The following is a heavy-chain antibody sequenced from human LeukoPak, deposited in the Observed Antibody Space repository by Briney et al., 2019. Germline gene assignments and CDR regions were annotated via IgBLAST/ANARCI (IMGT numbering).Heavy chain of an antibody. Sequence: GGSLRLSCAASGCTFSSYAMSWVRQAPGKGLEWVSGISGSGGSTYYADSVKGRFTISRDNSKNTLYLQMNSLRAEDTAVYYCAKDRSGYDYYGQFYFDCWGQGTLVTVSS. D-gene: IGHD5-12*01. V-gene: IGHV3-23*01. CDR2: ISGSGGST. CDR3: AKDRSGYDYYGQFYFDC. J-gene: IGHJ4*02. CDR1: GCTFSSYA.